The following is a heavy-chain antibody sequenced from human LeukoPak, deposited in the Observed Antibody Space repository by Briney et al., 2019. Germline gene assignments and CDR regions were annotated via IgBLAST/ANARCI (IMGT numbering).Heavy chain of an antibody. CDR2: ISPDGSTT. CDR3: ARGGSPPEALGDTFDI. Sequence: GGSLRLSCAASGFTFSRYWMHWVRQAPGKGLMWVSRISPDGSTTLYADSVKGRFTISRDNAKNTLYLQMNSLRAEDTAVYYCARGGSPPEALGDTFDIWGQGTMVTVSS. V-gene: IGHV3-74*03. CDR1: GFTFSRYW. D-gene: IGHD1-26*01. J-gene: IGHJ3*02.